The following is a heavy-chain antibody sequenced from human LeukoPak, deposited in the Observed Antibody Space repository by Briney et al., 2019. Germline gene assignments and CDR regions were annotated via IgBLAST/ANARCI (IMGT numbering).Heavy chain of an antibody. CDR3: ARHVTYYGSGSYYSDY. Sequence: GESLKISCKGSGYSFTSYWIGWVRQMPGKGLEWMGIIYSGDSDTRYSPSFQGQVTISADKSISTAYLQWSSLKASDTAMYYCARHVTYYGSGSYYSDYWGQGTLVTVSS. CDR1: GYSFTSYW. CDR2: IYSGDSDT. D-gene: IGHD3-10*01. J-gene: IGHJ4*02. V-gene: IGHV5-51*01.